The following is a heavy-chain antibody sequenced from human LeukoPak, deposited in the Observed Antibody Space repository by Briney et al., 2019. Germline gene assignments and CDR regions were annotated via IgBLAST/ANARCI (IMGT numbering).Heavy chain of an antibody. J-gene: IGHJ4*02. Sequence: GGPLRLSCAASGFTFSSYSMNWVRQAPGKGLEWVSSISSSSSYIYYADSVRGRFTISRDNAKNSLFLQMNSLRGEDTAVYYCARCTTGKTFGSLREIKKSRDIDYWGQGTLVTVSS. D-gene: IGHD1-1*01. CDR3: ARCTTGKTFGSLREIKKSRDIDY. CDR2: ISSSSSYI. V-gene: IGHV3-21*01. CDR1: GFTFSSYS.